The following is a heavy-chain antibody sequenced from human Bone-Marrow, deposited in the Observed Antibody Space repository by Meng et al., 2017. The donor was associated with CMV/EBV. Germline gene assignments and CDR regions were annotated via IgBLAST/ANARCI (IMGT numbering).Heavy chain of an antibody. Sequence: GESLKISCAASGFTFSSYSMNWVRQAPGKGLEWVSSISSSSSYIYYADSVKGRFTISRDNAKNSLYLQMNSLRAEDTAVYYCARSYYDFWSGDGYFDYWGQGTLVTVPS. CDR3: ARSYYDFWSGDGYFDY. D-gene: IGHD3-3*01. CDR2: ISSSSSYI. J-gene: IGHJ4*02. V-gene: IGHV3-21*01. CDR1: GFTFSSYS.